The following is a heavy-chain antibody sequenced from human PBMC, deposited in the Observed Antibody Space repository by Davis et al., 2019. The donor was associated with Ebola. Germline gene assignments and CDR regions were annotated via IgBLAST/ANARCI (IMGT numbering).Heavy chain of an antibody. V-gene: IGHV1-46*01. J-gene: IGHJ4*02. CDR2: INPSGGTT. Sequence: AASVKVSCKASGYTFTSYYMNWVRQAPGQGLEWMGMINPSGGTTRYAQKFQGRITMTRDTYTSTVYMELSSLRSEDTAVYYCARPSQLWYGDYLFDYWGQGTLVTVSS. CDR3: ARPSQLWYGDYLFDY. D-gene: IGHD4-17*01. CDR1: GYTFTSYY.